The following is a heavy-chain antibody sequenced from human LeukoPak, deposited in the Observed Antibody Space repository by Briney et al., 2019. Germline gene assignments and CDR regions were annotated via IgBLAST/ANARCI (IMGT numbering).Heavy chain of an antibody. CDR1: GGSISSYY. D-gene: IGHD3-10*01. CDR2: IYTSGST. CDR3: ARGSSGFTMVRGAIFDY. J-gene: IGHJ4*02. Sequence: PSETLSLTCTVSGGSISSYYWSWIRQPAGKGLEWIGRIYTSGSTNYNPSLKSRVTMSVDTSKNQFSLKLSSVTAADTAVHYCARGSSGFTMVRGAIFDYWGQGTLVTVSS. V-gene: IGHV4-4*07.